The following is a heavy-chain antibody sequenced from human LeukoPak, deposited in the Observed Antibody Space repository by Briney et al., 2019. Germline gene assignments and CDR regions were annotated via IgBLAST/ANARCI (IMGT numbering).Heavy chain of an antibody. D-gene: IGHD2-15*01. CDR2: IISSSAF. V-gene: IGHV3-48*04. J-gene: IGHJ4*02. CDR1: GFTFSSYS. CDR3: VRSVVVAATPVRYYFDY. Sequence: GGSLRLSCAASGFTFSSYSMNWVRQAPGKGLEWVSYIISSSAFYYADSVKGRFTISRDNAKNSLYLQMNSLRAEDTAVYYCVRSVVVAATPVRYYFDYCGQGTLVTVSS.